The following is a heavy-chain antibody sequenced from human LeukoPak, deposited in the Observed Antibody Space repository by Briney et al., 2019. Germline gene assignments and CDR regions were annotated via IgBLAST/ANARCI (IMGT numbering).Heavy chain of an antibody. V-gene: IGHV4-39*01. CDR1: GGSIDSRIYY. D-gene: IGHD2-15*01. Sequence: SSETLSLTCTVSGGSIDSRIYYWGWIRQPPGKGLEWIGSIYYSGSTYYNPSLKSRVTISVDTSKNQFSLKLSSVTAADTAVYYCARSADIVVVVAATFDYWGQGTLVTVSS. J-gene: IGHJ4*02. CDR3: ARSADIVVVVAATFDY. CDR2: IYYSGST.